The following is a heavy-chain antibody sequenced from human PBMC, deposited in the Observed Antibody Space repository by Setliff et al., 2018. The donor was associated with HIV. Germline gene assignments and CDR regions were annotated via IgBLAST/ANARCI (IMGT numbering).Heavy chain of an antibody. CDR1: GGSFSSSTYS. J-gene: IGHJ3*01. CDR2: IHSSGTT. D-gene: IGHD3-3*01. Sequence: SETLSLTCTVSGGSFSSSTYSWDWIRQPPGMGLEWIGSIHSSGTTYYNPSLKSRVAISVDTSRSQFSLKLRSVTAADTAVYYCARHKTNYDFYAFDVWGQGTMVTVSS. V-gene: IGHV4-39*01. CDR3: ARHKTNYDFYAFDV.